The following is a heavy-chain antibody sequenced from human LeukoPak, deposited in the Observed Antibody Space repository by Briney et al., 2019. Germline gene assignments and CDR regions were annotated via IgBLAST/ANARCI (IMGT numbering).Heavy chain of an antibody. CDR2: ISAYNGNT. D-gene: IGHD3-16*02. Sequence: VASVKVSCKASGYTFTSYGISWVRQAPGQGLEWMGWISAYNGNTNYAQKPQGRVTVTTDTSTSTAYMGLRSLRSDDTAVYYCARIYYDYVWGSYRQPLFDYWGQGTLVTVSS. J-gene: IGHJ4*02. CDR3: ARIYYDYVWGSYRQPLFDY. CDR1: GYTFTSYG. V-gene: IGHV1-18*01.